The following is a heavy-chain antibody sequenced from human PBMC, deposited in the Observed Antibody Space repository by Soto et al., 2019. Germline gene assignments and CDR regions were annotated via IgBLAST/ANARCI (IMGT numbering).Heavy chain of an antibody. V-gene: IGHV5-51*01. CDR3: ARLAVIMVRNRGMDV. Sequence: GESLKISCKGSGYSFTSYWIGWVRQMPGKGLEWMGIIYPGDSDTRYSPSFQGQVTISADKSISTAYLQWSSLKASDTAMYYCARLAVIMVRNRGMDVGGQGTTVTVSS. D-gene: IGHD3-10*01. J-gene: IGHJ6*02. CDR2: IYPGDSDT. CDR1: GYSFTSYW.